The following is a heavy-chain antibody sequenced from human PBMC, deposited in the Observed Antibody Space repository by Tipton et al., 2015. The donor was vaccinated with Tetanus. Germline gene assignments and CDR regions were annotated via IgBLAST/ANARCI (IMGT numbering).Heavy chain of an antibody. V-gene: IGHV4-31*03. CDR1: GDSISRGGSF. J-gene: IGHJ2*01. CDR3: VRAKLRRGFSGYLYYDL. CDR2: IYYDGTT. Sequence: TLSLTCTVSGDSISRGGSFWSWIRQHPEKGLEWIGFIYYDGTTSYNPSLKSRVAFSVDTSKNQFSLKMSPLTAADSAIYYCVRAKLRRGFSGYLYYDLWGRGTLVTVSS. D-gene: IGHD5-12*01.